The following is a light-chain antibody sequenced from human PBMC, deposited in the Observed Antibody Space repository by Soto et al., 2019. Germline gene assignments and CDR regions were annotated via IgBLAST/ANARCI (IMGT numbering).Light chain of an antibody. CDR3: SSYAGSNNYV. CDR1: SSDVGGYDF. Sequence: QSVLTQPPSASGSPGQSVTISCTGTSSDVGGYDFVSWYQQHPGKAPKLMIHEVSKRPSGVPDRFSGSKSGNTASPTVSGLQAEDEADYYCSSYAGSNNYVFGTGTKVTV. J-gene: IGLJ1*01. V-gene: IGLV2-8*01. CDR2: EVS.